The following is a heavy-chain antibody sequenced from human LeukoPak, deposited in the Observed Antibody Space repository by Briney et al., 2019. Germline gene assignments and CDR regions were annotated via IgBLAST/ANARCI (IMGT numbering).Heavy chain of an antibody. CDR1: NGSISIYY. J-gene: IGHJ3*02. D-gene: IGHD3-3*01. CDR2: ISACGST. Sequence: PSETLSLTCTVSNGSISIYYWSWVRQPAGRGLEWIGRISACGSTNYNPSLKSRVTMSVDTSKNQFSLKLSSVTAADTAVYYCARVTRFAFDIWGQGTMVTVSS. CDR3: ARVTRFAFDI. V-gene: IGHV4-4*07.